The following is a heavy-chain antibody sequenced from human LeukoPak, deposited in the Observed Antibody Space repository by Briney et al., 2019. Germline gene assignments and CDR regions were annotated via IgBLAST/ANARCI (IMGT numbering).Heavy chain of an antibody. J-gene: IGHJ4*02. Sequence: GGSLRLSCAASGFTVSSNYMGWVRQAPGKGLEWVGRIKSKTDGGTTDYAAPVKGRFTISRDDSKNTLYLQMNSLKTDDTAVYYCSTAKYSSSHYWGQGTLVTVSS. CDR2: IKSKTDGGTT. D-gene: IGHD6-13*01. CDR3: STAKYSSSHY. V-gene: IGHV3-15*01. CDR1: GFTVSSNY.